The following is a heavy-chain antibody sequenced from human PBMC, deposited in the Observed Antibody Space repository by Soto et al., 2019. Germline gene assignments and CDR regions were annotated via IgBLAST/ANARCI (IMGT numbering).Heavy chain of an antibody. CDR3: ASKTRDSSGYCSYFDY. Sequence: PSETLSLTCAVSGGSISSGGYYWSWIRQPPGKGLEWIGCIYHSGSTYYNPSLKSRVTISVDRSKNKFSLKLSSVTAADTAVYYCASKTRDSSGYCSYFDYWGQGTLVTVSS. J-gene: IGHJ4*02. CDR2: IYHSGST. V-gene: IGHV4-30-2*01. D-gene: IGHD3-22*01. CDR1: GGSISSGGYY.